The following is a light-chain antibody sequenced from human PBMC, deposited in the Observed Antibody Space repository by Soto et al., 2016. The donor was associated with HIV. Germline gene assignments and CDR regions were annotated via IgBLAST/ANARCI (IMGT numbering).Light chain of an antibody. CDR2: KAS. CDR1: QAIYKW. J-gene: IGKJ2*01. Sequence: DIQMTQSPSTLSASLRDRVTITCRASQAIYKWLAWFQQKPGKAPKLLIYKASILQRGVPSRFSGGGSGTTFTLTISSLQPEDSASYFCLQDYDRPYTFGQGTKLEIK. CDR3: LQDYDRPYT. V-gene: IGKV1-5*03.